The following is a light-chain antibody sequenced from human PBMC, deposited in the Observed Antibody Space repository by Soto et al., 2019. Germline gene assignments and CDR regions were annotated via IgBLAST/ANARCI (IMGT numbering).Light chain of an antibody. CDR3: QQFGRSSWT. Sequence: EIVLTQSPGTLSLSPGERATLSCRASQSVSSSDLAWYQQKPGQAPRLLIYAASSRATGIPDRFSGSGSGTDFTLTISRLEPEDFAVYYWQQFGRSSWTFGQGTKVEMK. J-gene: IGKJ1*01. CDR1: QSVSSSD. V-gene: IGKV3-20*01. CDR2: AAS.